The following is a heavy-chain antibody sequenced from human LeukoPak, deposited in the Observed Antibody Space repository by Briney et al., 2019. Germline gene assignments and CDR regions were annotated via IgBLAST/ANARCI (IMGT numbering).Heavy chain of an antibody. Sequence: GALRLSCAASGFTFSSYGMHWVRQAPGKGLEWVALISSDGNNKYYADSVKGRFSVSRDNSKNTLYLQMNSLRAEDTAVYSCARIGYSISWSGDYWGQGSLVTVSS. CDR2: ISSDGNNK. J-gene: IGHJ4*02. V-gene: IGHV3-30*03. CDR3: ARIGYSISWSGDY. CDR1: GFTFSSYG. D-gene: IGHD6-13*01.